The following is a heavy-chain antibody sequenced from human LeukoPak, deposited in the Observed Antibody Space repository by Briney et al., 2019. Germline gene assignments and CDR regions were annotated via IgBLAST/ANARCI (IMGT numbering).Heavy chain of an antibody. V-gene: IGHV5-51*01. Sequence: ESLKISCKGSGYSFTNYSIGRERQMPGKGLEYMGIIYPGDSDTRYSPSFQGQVTISADKSIGTAYLQWSSLKASDTAMYYCARAVAAAGNGYFDYWGQGTLVTVSS. J-gene: IGHJ4*02. CDR1: GYSFTNYS. CDR2: IYPGDSDT. D-gene: IGHD6-13*01. CDR3: ARAVAAAGNGYFDY.